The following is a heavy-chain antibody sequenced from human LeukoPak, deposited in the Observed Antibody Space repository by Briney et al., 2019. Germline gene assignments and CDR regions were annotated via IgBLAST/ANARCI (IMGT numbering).Heavy chain of an antibody. J-gene: IGHJ4*02. CDR3: ARSLPYGTTWYGRSDF. D-gene: IGHD6-13*01. V-gene: IGHV3-23*01. Sequence: GGSLRLSCAASEFDFSSHAMTWVRQAPGKGLEWVSAISISGSKTYYADSVKGRFTISRDNSKNTLYPQMNSLRAEDTAIYYCARSLPYGTTWYGRSDFWGQGTLVTVSS. CDR1: EFDFSSHA. CDR2: ISISGSKT.